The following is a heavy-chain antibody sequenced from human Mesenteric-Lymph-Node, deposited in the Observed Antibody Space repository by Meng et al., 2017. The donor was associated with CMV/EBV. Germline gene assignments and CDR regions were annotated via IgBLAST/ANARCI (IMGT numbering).Heavy chain of an antibody. J-gene: IGHJ4*02. CDR3: ARGGRVREQYFDY. V-gene: IGHV4-34*01. CDR2: INHSGST. Sequence: SETLSLTCAVYGGSFSGYYWSWIRQPPGKGLEWIGEINHSGSTNYNPSLKSRVTISVDTSKNQFSLKLSSVTAADTAVYYCARGGRVREQYFDYWGQGTLVTVSS. D-gene: IGHD6-19*01. CDR1: GGSFSGYY.